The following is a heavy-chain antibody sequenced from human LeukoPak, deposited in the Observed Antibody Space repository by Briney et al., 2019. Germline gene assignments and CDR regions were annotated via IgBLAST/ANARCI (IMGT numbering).Heavy chain of an antibody. J-gene: IGHJ5*02. CDR3: ARDSEVYCSSTSCSRNWFDP. D-gene: IGHD2-2*01. CDR2: ISAYNGNT. V-gene: IGHV1-18*01. Sequence: ASVKVSCKASGYTFTSYGISWVRQAPGQGLEWMGWISAYNGNTNYAQKLQGRVTMTTDTSTSTAYMELRSLRSDDTAVYYSARDSEVYCSSTSCSRNWFDPWGQGTLVTVSS. CDR1: GYTFTSYG.